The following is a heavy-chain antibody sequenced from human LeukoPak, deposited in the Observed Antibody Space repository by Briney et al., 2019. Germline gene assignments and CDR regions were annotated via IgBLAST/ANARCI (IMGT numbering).Heavy chain of an antibody. CDR3: AKDMDSSSPDAFDI. CDR2: ISWNSGSI. J-gene: IGHJ3*02. Sequence: MHWVRQXPGXGLEWVSXISWNSGSIGYADSVKGRFTISRDNAKNSLYLQMNSLRAEDTALYYCAKDMDSSSPDAFDIWGQGTMVTVSS. D-gene: IGHD6-6*01. V-gene: IGHV3-9*01.